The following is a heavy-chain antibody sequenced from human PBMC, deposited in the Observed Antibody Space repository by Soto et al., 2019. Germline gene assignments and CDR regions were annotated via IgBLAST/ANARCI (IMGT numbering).Heavy chain of an antibody. J-gene: IGHJ4*02. D-gene: IGHD4-17*01. Sequence: PSETLSLTCTVSGGSISSGGYYWSWIRQHPGKGLEWIGYIYYSGSTYYNPSLKSRVTISVDTSKNQFSLKLSSVTAADTAVYYCARESTVTVGLRGYYFDYWGQGTLVTVSS. V-gene: IGHV4-31*03. CDR3: ARESTVTVGLRGYYFDY. CDR2: IYYSGST. CDR1: GGSISSGGYY.